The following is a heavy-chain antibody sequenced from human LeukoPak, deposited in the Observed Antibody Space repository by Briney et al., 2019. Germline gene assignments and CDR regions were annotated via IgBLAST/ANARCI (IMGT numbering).Heavy chain of an antibody. J-gene: IGHJ3*02. CDR2: VYASGAT. D-gene: IGHD2/OR15-2a*01. Sequence: SETLSLTCTVSGGSISSYYWSWIRQPPGEGLEWIGYVYASGATNSNPSLKSRVTISVDTPKNQFSLKLSSVTAADTAVYYCARHGKGVTYFYTFDIWGQGTVVAVSS. V-gene: IGHV4-59*08. CDR1: GGSISSYY. CDR3: ARHGKGVTYFYTFDI.